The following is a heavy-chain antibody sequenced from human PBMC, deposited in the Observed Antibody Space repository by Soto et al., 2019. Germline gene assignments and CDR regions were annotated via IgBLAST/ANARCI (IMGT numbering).Heavy chain of an antibody. Sequence: EVQLVESGGGLVKPGGSLRLSCAASGFTFSSYSMNWVRQAPGKGLEWVSSISSSSSYIYYADSVKGRFTISRDNAKNSLYLQMNSLRAEDTAVNYCARAPQAYCGGDCYSVYWGQGTLVTVSS. V-gene: IGHV3-21*01. D-gene: IGHD2-21*02. CDR1: GFTFSSYS. CDR3: ARAPQAYCGGDCYSVY. CDR2: ISSSSSYI. J-gene: IGHJ4*02.